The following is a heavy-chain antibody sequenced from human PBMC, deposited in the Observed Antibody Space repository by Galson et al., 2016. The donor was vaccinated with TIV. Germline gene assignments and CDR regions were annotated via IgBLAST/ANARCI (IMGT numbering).Heavy chain of an antibody. Sequence: SLRLSCAASGFSFRNYVMSWVRLAPGKGLEWVSSLSLSGAYTYYADSGKGRFTISRDNSKYTLFLQLNSLRAEDTAIYFRAKVGKSGDYSWDAFDVWGQGTVVTVSS. CDR1: GFSFRNYV. J-gene: IGHJ3*01. V-gene: IGHV3-23*01. CDR3: AKVGKSGDYSWDAFDV. CDR2: LSLSGAYT. D-gene: IGHD1-26*01.